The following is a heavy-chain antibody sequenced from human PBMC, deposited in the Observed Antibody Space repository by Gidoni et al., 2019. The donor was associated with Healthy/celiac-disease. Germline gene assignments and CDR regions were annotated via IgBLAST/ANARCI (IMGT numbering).Heavy chain of an antibody. CDR3: AKDQFSFGSGSYYLDWYFDL. V-gene: IGHV3-30*18. Sequence: QVQLVESGGGVVQPGRSLRLSCAASGFTFSSYGMHWVRQAPGKGLEWLAVISYDGSNKYYADSVKGRFTISRDNSKNTLYLQMNSLRAEDTAVYYCAKDQFSFGSGSYYLDWYFDLWGRGTLVTVSS. CDR2: ISYDGSNK. J-gene: IGHJ2*01. CDR1: GFTFSSYG. D-gene: IGHD3-10*01.